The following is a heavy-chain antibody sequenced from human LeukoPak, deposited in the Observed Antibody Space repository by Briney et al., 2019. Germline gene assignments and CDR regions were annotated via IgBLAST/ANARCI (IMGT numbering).Heavy chain of an antibody. Sequence: GGSLRLSCAASEFXFSRYWIHWVRQAPGKGLVWVSHINSDGSSTNYADSVKGRFTISRDNAKNTLSLQMNSLRAEDTAVYYCARDLTYGMDVWGQGTTVTVSS. D-gene: IGHD4/OR15-4a*01. CDR1: EFXFSRYW. J-gene: IGHJ6*02. CDR3: ARDLTYGMDV. CDR2: INSDGSST. V-gene: IGHV3-74*01.